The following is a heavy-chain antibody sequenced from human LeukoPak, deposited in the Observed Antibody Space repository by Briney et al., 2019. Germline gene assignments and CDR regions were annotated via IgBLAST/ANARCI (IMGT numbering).Heavy chain of an antibody. CDR2: ITGDGTTT. Sequence: GGSLRLSCEASGLTFSNHGRSWVRQAPGKGLQWVSAITGDGTTTYYADSVKGRFTISRDNSKNMLYLQMSSLRAEDTAVYYCAKMNGYFEYWGQGALAPVSS. CDR3: AKMNGYFEY. CDR1: GLTFSNHG. V-gene: IGHV3-23*01. D-gene: IGHD1-1*01. J-gene: IGHJ4*02.